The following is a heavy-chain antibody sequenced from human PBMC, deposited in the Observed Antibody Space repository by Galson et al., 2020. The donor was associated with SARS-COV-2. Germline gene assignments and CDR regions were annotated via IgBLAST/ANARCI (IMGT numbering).Heavy chain of an antibody. J-gene: IGHJ4*02. CDR2: ISYDGSNK. V-gene: IGHV3-30*04. D-gene: IGHD3-22*01. CDR3: ARARSGYYYNPLGY. CDR1: GFTFSSYA. Sequence: QLGESLKISCAASGFTFSSYAMHWVRQAPGKGLEWVAVISYDGSNKYYADSVKGRFTISRDNSKNTLYLQMNSLRAEDTAVYYCARARSGYYYNPLGYWGQGTLVTVSS.